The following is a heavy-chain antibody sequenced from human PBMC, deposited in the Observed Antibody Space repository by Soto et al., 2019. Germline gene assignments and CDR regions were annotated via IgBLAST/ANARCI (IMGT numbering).Heavy chain of an antibody. CDR1: GFTFSTYG. Sequence: QVQLVESGGGVVQPGRSLRLSCAASGFTFSTYGMHWVRQAPGKGLEWVAVISYDGSRKYYVDSVKGRFAISRDNSKNAMHLQMNSLRAEDTAVYYCANDIEGNSYGLGHYWGQGTLVTVSS. D-gene: IGHD5-18*01. CDR2: ISYDGSRK. CDR3: ANDIEGNSYGLGHY. J-gene: IGHJ4*02. V-gene: IGHV3-30*18.